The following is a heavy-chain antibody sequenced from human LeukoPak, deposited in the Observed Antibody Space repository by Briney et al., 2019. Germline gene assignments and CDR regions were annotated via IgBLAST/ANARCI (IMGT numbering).Heavy chain of an antibody. Sequence: GGSLRLSCAASGFTFTSYAMSWVRQAPGKGLEWVSAISGSDGSTFYADSVKGRFTVSRDNFKNTLYLQMNSLRAGDTAVYYCAKGGGAAFYYYMDVWGKGTTVTVSS. J-gene: IGHJ6*03. CDR3: AKGGGAAFYYYMDV. D-gene: IGHD1-26*01. CDR1: GFTFTSYA. V-gene: IGHV3-23*01. CDR2: ISGSDGST.